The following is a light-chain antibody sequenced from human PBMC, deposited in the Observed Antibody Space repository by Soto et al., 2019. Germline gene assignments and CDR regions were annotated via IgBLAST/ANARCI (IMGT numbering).Light chain of an antibody. V-gene: IGLV2-14*03. CDR3: SSYTSSSTRV. Sequence: QSALTQPASVSGSPGQSITISCTGTSSYVGAYDYVSWYQQHPDKAPKLMIYEVSHRPSGVSNRFYGSKSVNTATLTISGLQAEDEADYYCSSYTSSSTRVFGTGTKLTVL. CDR1: SSYVGAYDY. CDR2: EVS. J-gene: IGLJ1*01.